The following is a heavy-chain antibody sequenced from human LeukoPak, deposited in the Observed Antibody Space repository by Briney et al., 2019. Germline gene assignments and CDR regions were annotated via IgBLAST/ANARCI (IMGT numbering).Heavy chain of an antibody. CDR1: GFTFNSFA. Sequence: GGSLRLSCAASGFTFNSFAMTWVRQAPGKGLEWVGRIKSKTDGGTTDYAAPVKGRFTISRDDSKNTLYLQMNSLKTEDTAVYYCTTDPSPTNILTGYSSDYWGQGTLVTVSS. CDR2: IKSKTDGGTT. D-gene: IGHD3-9*01. V-gene: IGHV3-15*01. J-gene: IGHJ4*02. CDR3: TTDPSPTNILTGYSSDY.